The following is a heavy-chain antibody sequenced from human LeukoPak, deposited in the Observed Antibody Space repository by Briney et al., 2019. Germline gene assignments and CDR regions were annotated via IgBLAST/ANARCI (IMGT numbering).Heavy chain of an antibody. CDR3: ARLHVNYYFDY. V-gene: IGHV4-4*02. Sequence: KSSETLSLTCAVSGGSISSSNWWSWVRRPPGKGLEWIGEIYHSGSTYYNPSLKSRVTISVDTSKNQFPLKLGSVTAADTAVYYCARLHVNYYFDYWGQGTLVTVSS. CDR2: IYHSGST. J-gene: IGHJ4*02. CDR1: GGSISSSNW.